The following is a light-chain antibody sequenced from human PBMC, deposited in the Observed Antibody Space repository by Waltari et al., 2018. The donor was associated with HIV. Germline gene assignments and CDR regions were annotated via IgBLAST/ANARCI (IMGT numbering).Light chain of an antibody. CDR3: QSADKNIKSVV. CDR1: VLSKQF. Sequence: SYELTQPPSVSVSPGQTAGITCSGDVLSKQFVYWYQPKTGQAPSLLIYKDSQRPSGVPERFSVSTSGTTVTLTITVVLAEDEAEYYCQSADKNIKSVVFGGGTKLTVL. V-gene: IGLV3-25*03. J-gene: IGLJ2*01. CDR2: KDS.